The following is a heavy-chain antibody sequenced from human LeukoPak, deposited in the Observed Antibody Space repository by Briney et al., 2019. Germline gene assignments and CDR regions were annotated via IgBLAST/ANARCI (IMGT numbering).Heavy chain of an antibody. D-gene: IGHD2-21*01. CDR1: GYKFTSYG. Sequence: EASVKVSCKASGYKFTSYGISWVRQAPGQGLEWMGWISAYNGNTKYAQKLQGRVTMTTDTSTSTAYMELRSLRSDDTAVYYCARDFDVAYRQNWFDPWGQGTLVTVSP. CDR3: ARDFDVAYRQNWFDP. J-gene: IGHJ5*02. CDR2: ISAYNGNT. V-gene: IGHV1-18*01.